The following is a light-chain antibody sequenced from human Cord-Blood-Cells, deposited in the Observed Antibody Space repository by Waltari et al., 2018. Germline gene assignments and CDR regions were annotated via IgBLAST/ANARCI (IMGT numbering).Light chain of an antibody. V-gene: IGLV3-21*04. Sequence: SHVLTQPPSVSVAPGTTARITRGGHNIGSESAHWYQQKPGQAPVLVIYYDSDRPSGIPERFSGSNSGNTATLTISRVEAGDEADYYCQVWDSSSDHPVFGGGTKLTVL. CDR1: NIGSES. CDR3: QVWDSSSDHPV. CDR2: YDS. J-gene: IGLJ3*02.